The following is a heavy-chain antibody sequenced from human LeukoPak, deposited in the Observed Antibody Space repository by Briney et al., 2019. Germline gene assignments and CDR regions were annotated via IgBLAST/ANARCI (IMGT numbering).Heavy chain of an antibody. J-gene: IGHJ4*02. CDR1: GGSISSYY. D-gene: IGHD4-17*01. Sequence: SETLSLTCTVSGGSISSYYWSWIRQPPGKGLEWIGYIYYSGSTNYNPSLKSRVTISVDTSKNQFSLKLSSVTAADTAVYYCARSMTTATPDYWDQGTLVTVSS. CDR3: ARSMTTATPDY. CDR2: IYYSGST. V-gene: IGHV4-59*01.